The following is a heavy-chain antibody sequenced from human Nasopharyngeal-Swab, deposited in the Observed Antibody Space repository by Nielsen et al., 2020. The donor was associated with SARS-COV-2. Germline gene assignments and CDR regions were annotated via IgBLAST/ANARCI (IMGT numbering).Heavy chain of an antibody. CDR1: GFTFSCYA. CDR2: ISYDGSNK. V-gene: IGHV3-30-3*01. CDR3: ARVKISGYDLVGQYYYGMDV. Sequence: GESLKISCAASGFTFSCYAMHWVRQAPGKGLEWVAVISYDGSNKYYADSVKGRFTISRDNSKNTLYLQMNSLRAEDTAVYYCARVKISGYDLVGQYYYGMDVWGQGTTVTVSS. J-gene: IGHJ6*02. D-gene: IGHD5-12*01.